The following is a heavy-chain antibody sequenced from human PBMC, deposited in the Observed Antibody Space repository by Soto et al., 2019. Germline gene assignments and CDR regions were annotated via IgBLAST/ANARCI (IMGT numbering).Heavy chain of an antibody. V-gene: IGHV3-21*01. CDR2: ISSSSSYI. Sequence: PWGSLRLSCAASGFTFSSYSMNWVRQAPGKGLEWVSSISSSSSYIYYADSVKGRFTISRDNAKNSLYLQMNSLRAEDTAVYYCARDLFRASSSWYNWFDPWGQGTLVTVSS. D-gene: IGHD6-13*01. CDR1: GFTFSSYS. CDR3: ARDLFRASSSWYNWFDP. J-gene: IGHJ5*02.